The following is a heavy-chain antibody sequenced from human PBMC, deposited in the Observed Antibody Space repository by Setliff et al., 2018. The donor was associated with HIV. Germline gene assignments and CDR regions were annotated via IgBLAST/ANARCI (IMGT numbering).Heavy chain of an antibody. Sequence: SETLSLTCTVSGASISSHYWSWIRQPPGKGLEWIGTMYFSGSTKFNPSLKSRISISIDTSKNLFSLKMTSVTAADTAVYYCARDKRASFDGLDVWGQGTTVTVSS. CDR2: MYFSGST. J-gene: IGHJ6*02. CDR1: GASISSHY. V-gene: IGHV4-59*11. CDR3: ARDKRASFDGLDV.